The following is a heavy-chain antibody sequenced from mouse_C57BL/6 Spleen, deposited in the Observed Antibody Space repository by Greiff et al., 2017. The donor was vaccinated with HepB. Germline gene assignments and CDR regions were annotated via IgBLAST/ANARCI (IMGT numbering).Heavy chain of an antibody. V-gene: IGHV5-4*03. CDR3: ARGGVYDFAY. Sequence: EVKLMESGGGLVKPGGSLKLSCAASGFTFSSYAMSWVRRTPEKRLEWVATISDGGSYTYYPDNVKGRFTISRDNAKNNLYLQMSHLKSEDTAMYYCARGGVYDFAYWGQGTLVTVSA. J-gene: IGHJ3*01. D-gene: IGHD2-3*01. CDR2: ISDGGSYT. CDR1: GFTFSSYA.